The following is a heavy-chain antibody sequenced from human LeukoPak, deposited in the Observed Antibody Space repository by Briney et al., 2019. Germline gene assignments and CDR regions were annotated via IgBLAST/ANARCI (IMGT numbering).Heavy chain of an antibody. CDR3: ARGGYSSSLGNPFDY. CDR1: GDSIYNNY. V-gene: IGHV4-59*01. J-gene: IGHJ4*02. Sequence: SETLSLTCTVSGDSIYNNYWGWIRQSPGKGLEWIAYFYSRGTGTTDYNPSLESRVTVSVDTFSQFSLKLSSVTAADTAVYYCARGGYSSSLGNPFDYWGQGTLVTVSS. CDR2: FYSRGTGTT. D-gene: IGHD6-6*01.